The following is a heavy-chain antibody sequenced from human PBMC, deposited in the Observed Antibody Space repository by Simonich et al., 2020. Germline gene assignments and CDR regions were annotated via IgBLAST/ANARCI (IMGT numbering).Heavy chain of an antibody. V-gene: IGHV1-2*02. J-gene: IGHJ3*02. Sequence: QVQLVQSGAEVKKPGASVKVSCKASGYPLPGYYMHWVRQAQGQGLEWMGWINPNRGGKNNAQKFQGRATMTRDTSISTAYMELSRLRSDDTAVYYCARARLYSSSHAFDIWGQGTMVTVSS. CDR1: GYPLPGYY. CDR2: INPNRGGK. CDR3: ARARLYSSSHAFDI. D-gene: IGHD6-6*01.